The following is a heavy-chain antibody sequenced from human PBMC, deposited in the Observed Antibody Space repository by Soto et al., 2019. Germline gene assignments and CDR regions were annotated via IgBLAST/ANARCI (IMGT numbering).Heavy chain of an antibody. CDR3: AIVAGYSSSCYESGSFDP. J-gene: IGHJ5*02. D-gene: IGHD6-13*01. V-gene: IGHV1-18*01. CDR2: ISAYNGNT. CDR1: GYTFTSYG. Sequence: QVQLVQSGAEVKKPGASVKVSCKASGYTFTSYGISWVRQAPGQGLEWMGWISAYNGNTNYAQKLQGRVTMTTDTSTSTAYMELRSLRSDDTAVYYCAIVAGYSSSCYESGSFDPWGQGTLVTVSS.